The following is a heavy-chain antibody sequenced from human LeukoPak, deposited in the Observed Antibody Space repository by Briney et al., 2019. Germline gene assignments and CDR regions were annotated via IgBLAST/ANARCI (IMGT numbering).Heavy chain of an antibody. CDR1: GFTFSTCS. Sequence: PGGSLRLSCTASGFTFSTCSMNWVRQAPGKGLEWVSSITSSSSYIFYVDSVKGRFTISRDNAKNSLHLQMDSLRAEDSAVYYCARSATSSSSRINWFDAWGKGTLVTVSS. D-gene: IGHD6-6*01. J-gene: IGHJ5*02. CDR3: ARSATSSSSRINWFDA. V-gene: IGHV3-21*01. CDR2: ITSSSSYI.